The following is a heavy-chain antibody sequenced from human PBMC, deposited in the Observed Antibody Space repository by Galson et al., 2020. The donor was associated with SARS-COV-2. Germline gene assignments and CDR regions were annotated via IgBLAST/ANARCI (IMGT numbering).Heavy chain of an antibody. CDR2: IRTGSDAV. Sequence: GESLKISCAASGFTFSSHSMNWVRQAPGKGLEWISYIRTGSDAVYYADTVKGRFTISRDDARNSLYLQMNSLRVDDTAIYYCAREETSSGSYHDFWGQGTLVTVSS. V-gene: IGHV3-48*04. CDR1: GFTFSSHS. J-gene: IGHJ4*02. CDR3: AREETSSGSYHDF. D-gene: IGHD1-26*01.